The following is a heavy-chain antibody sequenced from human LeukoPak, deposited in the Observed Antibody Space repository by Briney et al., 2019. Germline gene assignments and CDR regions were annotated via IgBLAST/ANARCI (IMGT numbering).Heavy chain of an antibody. CDR3: ARLGLVGAVSDDDAFDI. Sequence: GGSLRLSCAASGFTFSSYSMNWVRQAPGKGLEWVSYISSSSSTIYYADSVKGRFTISRDNAKNSLYLQMNSLRAEDTAVYYCARLGLVGAVSDDDAFDIWGQGTMVTVSS. J-gene: IGHJ3*02. CDR2: ISSSSSTI. D-gene: IGHD1-26*01. V-gene: IGHV3-48*01. CDR1: GFTFSSYS.